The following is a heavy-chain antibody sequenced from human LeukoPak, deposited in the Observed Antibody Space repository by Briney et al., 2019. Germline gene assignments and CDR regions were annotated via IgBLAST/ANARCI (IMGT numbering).Heavy chain of an antibody. CDR1: GYTFTNYY. J-gene: IGHJ4*02. D-gene: IGHD3-22*01. Sequence: GASVKVSCKASGYTFTNYYMCWVRQAPGQGLDWMGWINPHTGVTVYAQKFQGRVIMTRDTSISTAYTELSSLRSDDSAVYYCARQENGYSHWGQGTLVTVSS. CDR3: ARQENGYSH. V-gene: IGHV1-2*02. CDR2: INPHTGVT.